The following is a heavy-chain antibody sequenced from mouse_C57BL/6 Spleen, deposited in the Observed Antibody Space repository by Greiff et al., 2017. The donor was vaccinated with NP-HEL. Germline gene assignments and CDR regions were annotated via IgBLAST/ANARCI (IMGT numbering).Heavy chain of an antibody. CDR2: IYPGDGDT. D-gene: IGHD1-1*01. V-gene: IGHV1-80*01. CDR1: GYAFSSYR. CDR3: ARLGYYGSSNFDV. Sequence: VQLQQSGAELVKPGASVKISCKASGYAFSSYRMNWVKQRPGKGLEWIGQIYPGDGDTNYNGKFKGKATLTADKSSSTAYMQLSSLTSEDSAVYFCARLGYYGSSNFDVWGTGTTVTVSS. J-gene: IGHJ1*03.